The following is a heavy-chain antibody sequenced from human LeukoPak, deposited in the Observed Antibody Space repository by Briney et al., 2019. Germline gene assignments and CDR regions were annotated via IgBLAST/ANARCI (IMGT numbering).Heavy chain of an antibody. CDR2: IYYSGST. J-gene: IGHJ3*02. Sequence: SETLSLTCTVSGGSISSGDYYWSWIRQPPGKGLEWIGYIYYSGSTYYNPSLKSRVTISVDTSKNQFSLKLSSVTAADTAVYYCARGGDGLEGAFDIWGQGTMVTVSS. CDR1: GGSISSGDYY. D-gene: IGHD3-9*01. CDR3: ARGGDGLEGAFDI. V-gene: IGHV4-30-4*01.